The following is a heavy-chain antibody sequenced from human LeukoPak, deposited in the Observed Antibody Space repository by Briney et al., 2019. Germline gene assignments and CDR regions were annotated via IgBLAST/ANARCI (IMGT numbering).Heavy chain of an antibody. J-gene: IGHJ4*02. V-gene: IGHV4-38-2*01. Sequence: PSETLSLTCAVSGYSISSGYYWGWIRPPPGKGLEWIGSIYHSGSTYYNPSLESRVTLSVDTSKNQFSLKLSSVTAADTAVYYCARNLPNSSGWYGGFDYWGQGTLVTVSS. CDR2: IYHSGST. D-gene: IGHD6-19*01. CDR1: GYSISSGYY. CDR3: ARNLPNSSGWYGGFDY.